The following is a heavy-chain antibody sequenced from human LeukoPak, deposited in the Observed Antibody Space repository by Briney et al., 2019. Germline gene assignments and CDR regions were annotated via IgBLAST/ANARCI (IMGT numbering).Heavy chain of an antibody. CDR1: GYTLTELS. CDR2: FDPEDGET. Sequence: ASVKVSCKVSGYTLTELSMHWVRQAPGKRLEWMGGFDPEDGETIYAQKFQGRVTRPEDTSTDTAYMELSSLRSEDTAVYYCATMGVYYYDSRDYWGQGTLVTVSS. V-gene: IGHV1-24*01. CDR3: ATMGVYYYDSRDY. J-gene: IGHJ4*02. D-gene: IGHD3-22*01.